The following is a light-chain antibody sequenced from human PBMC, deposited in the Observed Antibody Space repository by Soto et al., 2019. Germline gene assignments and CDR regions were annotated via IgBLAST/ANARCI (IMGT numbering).Light chain of an antibody. CDR3: AAWDDSLSGYV. V-gene: IGLV1-47*01. CDR2: KNN. CDR1: SSTIGSNF. Sequence: QSALTQPPSASGTPGQRVTISCSGGSSTIGSNFVYWYQQLPGTAPKLLIYKNNQRPSGVPDRFTGSKSGTSASLAISGLRSEDEADYYCAAWDDSLSGYVFGTGTKVTVL. J-gene: IGLJ1*01.